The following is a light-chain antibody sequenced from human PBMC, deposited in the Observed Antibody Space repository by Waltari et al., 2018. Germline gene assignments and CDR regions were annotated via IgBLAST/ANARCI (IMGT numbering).Light chain of an antibody. V-gene: IGLV3-25*03. J-gene: IGLJ3*02. CDR1: TLPNQY. CDR2: KDT. CDR3: QSADSITTFEV. Sequence: SFELTQPPSVSVSPGQTASITCSGETLPNQYTYWYQQKAGQAPVLVIFKDTERPSGIPERFSGSSSGKVVTLTITGVRTEDEADYYCQSADSITTFEVFGGGTKLTAL.